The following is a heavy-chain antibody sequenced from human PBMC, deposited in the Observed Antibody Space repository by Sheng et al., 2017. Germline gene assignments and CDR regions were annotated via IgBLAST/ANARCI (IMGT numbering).Heavy chain of an antibody. J-gene: IGHJ6*02. D-gene: IGHD3-9*01. CDR2: IWYDGSNK. CDR1: GFTFSSYG. CDR3: ARGGVGYFDWSPSGGMDV. Sequence: QVQLVESGGGVVQPGRSLRLSCAASGFTFSSYGMHWVRQAPGKGLEWVAVIWYDGSNKYYADSVKGRFTISRDNSKNTLYLQMNSLRAEDTAVYYCARGGVGYFDWSPSGGMDVWGQGTTVTVSS. V-gene: IGHV3-33*01.